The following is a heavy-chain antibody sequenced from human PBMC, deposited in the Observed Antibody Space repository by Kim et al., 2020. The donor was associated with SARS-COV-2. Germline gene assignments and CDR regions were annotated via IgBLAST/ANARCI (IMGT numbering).Heavy chain of an antibody. V-gene: IGHV1-69*02. CDR3: ARQEAPSNWFDP. D-gene: IGHD6-6*01. J-gene: IGHJ5*02. Sequence: NYEQKFQGRVTITADKSTSTAYMELSSLRSEDTAVYYCARQEAPSNWFDPWGQGTLVTVSS.